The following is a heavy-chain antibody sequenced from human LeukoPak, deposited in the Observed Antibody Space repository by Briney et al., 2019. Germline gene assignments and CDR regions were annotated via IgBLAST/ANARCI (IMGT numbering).Heavy chain of an antibody. CDR2: ISSDGFT. J-gene: IGHJ4*02. Sequence: PGGSLRLSCTASGFTFSSSAMSWVRQGPGTGLAWVSSISSDGFTYYADSVKGRLTLSRDNSMKTLYLQMTSLRGEDTAVYYCAKVGISEDGLDSWGQGTLVTVSS. CDR3: AKVGISEDGLDS. CDR1: GFTFSSSA. V-gene: IGHV3-23*01. D-gene: IGHD6-19*01.